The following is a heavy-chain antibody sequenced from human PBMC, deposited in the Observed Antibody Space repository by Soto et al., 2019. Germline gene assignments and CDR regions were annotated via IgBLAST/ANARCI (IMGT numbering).Heavy chain of an antibody. CDR3: ARGMTPPGAPAWYYFDS. D-gene: IGHD2-8*02. Sequence: SETLSLTCSVSGASIAGSSYWSWIRQPAGKGLEWIGRFSLSGTTNYSPSLRSRVTMSADVSKNQFSLRLTSVTAADTALYYCARGMTPPGAPAWYYFDSWGQGTLVTV. V-gene: IGHV4-4*07. CDR1: GASIAGSSY. CDR2: FSLSGTT. J-gene: IGHJ4*02.